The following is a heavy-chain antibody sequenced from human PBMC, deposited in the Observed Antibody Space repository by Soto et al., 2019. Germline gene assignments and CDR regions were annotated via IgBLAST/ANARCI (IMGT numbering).Heavy chain of an antibody. D-gene: IGHD2-15*01. CDR1: GYSFTDYS. CDR2: INPGGGTT. Sequence: QVQLVQSGAEVKKPGASVKISCKASGYSFTDYSIHWVRQAPGQGLEWMGLINPGGGTTNYAQRFLGRLNMTTDTSTSTVYMEVSSLTSEDTAIFYCAREKDVVGPSAIRRARAHWFDPWGQGTLVTVSS. V-gene: IGHV1-46*01. J-gene: IGHJ5*02. CDR3: AREKDVVGPSAIRRARAHWFDP.